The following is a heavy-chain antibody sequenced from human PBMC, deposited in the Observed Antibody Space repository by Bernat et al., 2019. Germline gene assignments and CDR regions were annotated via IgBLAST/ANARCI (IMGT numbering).Heavy chain of an antibody. CDR3: AKDVSGYSYGYGYYYYMDV. CDR2: ISASGGNT. D-gene: IGHD5-18*01. V-gene: IGHV3-23*01. CDR1: GFTFSNYA. Sequence: EVQLLESGGGGGQPGGSLRLSCAASGFTFSNYAMSWVRQAPGKGLEWVSGISASGGNTYYAASVKGRFTISRDNSKNTLYLQMNSLRAEDTAVYYCAKDVSGYSYGYGYYYYMDVWAKGTTVTVSS. J-gene: IGHJ6*03.